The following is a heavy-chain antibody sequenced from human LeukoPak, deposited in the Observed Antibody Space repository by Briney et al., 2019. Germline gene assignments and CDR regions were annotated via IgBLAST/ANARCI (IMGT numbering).Heavy chain of an antibody. V-gene: IGHV3-49*03. J-gene: IGHJ4*02. CDR1: GFTFGDYA. Sequence: PGRSLRLSCTASGFTFGDYAMSWFRQAPGEGLEWVGFIRSKAYGGTTEYAASVKGRFTISRDDSKSIAYLQMNSLKTEDTAVYYCTRANYYDSSGYYEPPDYWGQGTLVTVSS. D-gene: IGHD3-22*01. CDR2: IRSKAYGGTT. CDR3: TRANYYDSSGYYEPPDY.